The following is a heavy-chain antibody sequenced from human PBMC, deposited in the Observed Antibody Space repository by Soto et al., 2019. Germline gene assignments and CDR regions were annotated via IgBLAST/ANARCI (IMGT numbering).Heavy chain of an antibody. J-gene: IGHJ4*02. CDR2: ISSSSSYT. CDR1: GFTFSDYY. Sequence: WGVLRLSCAASGFTFSDYYMSWIRQAPGKGLEWVSYISSSSSYTNYADSVKGRFTISRDNAKNSLYLQMNSLRAEDTAVYYCARCHMTTVTTFDYWGQGTLVTVSS. CDR3: ARCHMTTVTTFDY. V-gene: IGHV3-11*06. D-gene: IGHD4-17*01.